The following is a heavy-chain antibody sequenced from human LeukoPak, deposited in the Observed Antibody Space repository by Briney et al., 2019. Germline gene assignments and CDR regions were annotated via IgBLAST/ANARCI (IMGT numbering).Heavy chain of an antibody. CDR2: INPNSGGT. CDR3: ARESFLTGYYFDY. V-gene: IGHV1-2*02. D-gene: IGHD2/OR15-2a*01. J-gene: IGHJ4*02. Sequence: GESLKISCKASGYTFTGYYMHWVRQAPGQGLEWMGWINPNSGGTNYAQKFQGRVTMTRDTSISTAYMELSRLRSEDTAVYYCARESFLTGYYFDYWGQGTLVTVSS. CDR1: GYTFTGYY.